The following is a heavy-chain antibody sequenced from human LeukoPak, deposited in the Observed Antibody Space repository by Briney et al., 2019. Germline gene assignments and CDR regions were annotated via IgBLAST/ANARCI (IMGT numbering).Heavy chain of an antibody. CDR1: GYTFTSYD. D-gene: IGHD6-19*01. J-gene: IGHJ4*02. V-gene: IGHV1-8*01. Sequence: ASVKVSXKASGYTFTSYDINWVRQATGRGLEWMGWMNPNSGNTGYAQKFQGRVTMTRNTSISTAYMELSSLRSEDTVVYYCARSNVAVAGNDYWGQGTLVTISS. CDR3: ARSNVAVAGNDY. CDR2: MNPNSGNT.